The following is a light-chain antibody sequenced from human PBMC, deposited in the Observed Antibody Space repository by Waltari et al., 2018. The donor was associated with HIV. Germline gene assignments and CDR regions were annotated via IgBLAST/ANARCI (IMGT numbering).Light chain of an antibody. Sequence: QSVLTQPPSVSGAPGQRVTISCTGSSSNIGAGYDVHWYQQLPGTAPKLLIYGNSNRPSGVPDRSSGSKSGTSASLAITGLQAEDEADYYCQPYDSSLSGYVFGTGTKVTVL. CDR2: GNS. J-gene: IGLJ1*01. V-gene: IGLV1-40*01. CDR1: SSNIGAGYD. CDR3: QPYDSSLSGYV.